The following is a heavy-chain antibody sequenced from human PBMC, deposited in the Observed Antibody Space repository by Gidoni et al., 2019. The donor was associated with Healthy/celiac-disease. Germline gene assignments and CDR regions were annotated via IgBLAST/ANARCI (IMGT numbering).Heavy chain of an antibody. V-gene: IGHV4-39*01. CDR3: ARQASIVATIGWFDP. Sequence: QLQLQESGPGLVKPSETLSLTCTVSGGSISSSRYYWGWIRQPPGKGLEWIGSIYYSGSTYYNPSLKSRVTISVDTSKNQFSLKLSSVTAADTAVYYCARQASIVATIGWFDPWGQGTLVTVSS. CDR2: IYYSGST. J-gene: IGHJ5*02. CDR1: GGSISSSRYY. D-gene: IGHD5-12*01.